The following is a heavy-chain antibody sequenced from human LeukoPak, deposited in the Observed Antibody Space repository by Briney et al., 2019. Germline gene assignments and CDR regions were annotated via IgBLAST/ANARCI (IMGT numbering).Heavy chain of an antibody. V-gene: IGHV3-30*18. CDR3: AKDGNFAFGD. D-gene: IGHD4-23*01. CDR2: ILYDGSNK. Sequence: PGGSLRLSCAASGFTFSSYGMHWVRQAPGKGLEWVAVILYDGSNKYYADSVKGRFTISRDNSKNTLYLQMNSLRAEDTAVYYCAKDGNFAFGDWGQGTLVTVPS. J-gene: IGHJ4*02. CDR1: GFTFSSYG.